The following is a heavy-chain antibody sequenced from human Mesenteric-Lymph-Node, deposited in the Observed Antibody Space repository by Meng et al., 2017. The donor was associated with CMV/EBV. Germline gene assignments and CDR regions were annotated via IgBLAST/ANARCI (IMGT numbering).Heavy chain of an antibody. CDR2: IDFTGSTK. V-gene: IGHV3-48*04. CDR1: GFTFNIYS. Sequence: GESLKISCATSGFTFNIYSMNWVRQAPGRGLEWLSYIDFTGSTKQYSDSVKGRFTISRDNAKNSLYLQMNSLRVEDTAVYYCARDRIEDGMDVWGQGTTVTVSS. CDR3: ARDRIEDGMDV. D-gene: IGHD2-21*01. J-gene: IGHJ6*02.